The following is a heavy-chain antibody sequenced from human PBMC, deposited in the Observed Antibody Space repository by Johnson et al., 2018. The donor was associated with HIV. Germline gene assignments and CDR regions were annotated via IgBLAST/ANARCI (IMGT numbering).Heavy chain of an antibody. J-gene: IGHJ3*01. CDR1: GFTFDDYG. D-gene: IGHD2-8*01. CDR2: IKSKTDGGTT. Sequence: VQLVESGGGVVRPGGSLRLSCAASGFTFDDYGMSWVRQAPGKGLEWVGRIKSKTDGGTTDYAAHVKGRFTISRDDSKNTLYLQMNSLKTEDTAGYYCTTARTYFWGQGTMVTVSS. V-gene: IGHV3-15*01. CDR3: TTARTYF.